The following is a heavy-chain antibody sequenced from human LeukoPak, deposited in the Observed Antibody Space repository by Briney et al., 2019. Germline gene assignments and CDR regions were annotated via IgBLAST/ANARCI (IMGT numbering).Heavy chain of an antibody. V-gene: IGHV3-30-3*01. CDR1: GFTFSAYF. D-gene: IGHD2-21*01. J-gene: IGHJ3*02. Sequence: GRSLRLSCAASGFTFSAYFMHWVRQAPGKGLEWVADIAIDGSHTFYAEPVKGRFTISRDNSKNTLYLQMNSLRAEDTAVYFCARERQDTVLHSGAFDIWGQGTMVTVSS. CDR3: ARERQDTVLHSGAFDI. CDR2: IAIDGSHT.